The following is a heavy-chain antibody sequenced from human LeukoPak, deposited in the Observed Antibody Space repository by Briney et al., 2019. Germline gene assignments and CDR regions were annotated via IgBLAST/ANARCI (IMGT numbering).Heavy chain of an antibody. CDR1: GFSLTSYW. V-gene: IGHV3-74*01. J-gene: IGHJ5*02. D-gene: IGHD5-12*01. CDR2: IKSDGSGT. Sequence: PGGSLRLSCATSGFSLTSYWTCCGRHAHGKGRGWVSRIKSDGSGTSSGDSVKGRFTISRDNAKKTLFLQMNSLRGEDTAVYYCARGGGYDLWGYNWFDLWGQGTLVTVSS. CDR3: ARGGGYDLWGYNWFDL.